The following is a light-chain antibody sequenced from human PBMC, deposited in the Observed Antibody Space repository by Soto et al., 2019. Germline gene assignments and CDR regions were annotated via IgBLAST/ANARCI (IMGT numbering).Light chain of an antibody. CDR2: AAS. Sequence: DIQLTQSPSFLSASVGDRVTITCRASQAIDTYLAWYQQKPGKAPKLLIYAASLMQSGVPSRFSGSVSGTEFTLTINSLQPEDFARYYCQQLNSFPFIFGQGTRLEIK. CDR1: QAIDTY. J-gene: IGKJ5*01. CDR3: QQLNSFPFI. V-gene: IGKV1-9*01.